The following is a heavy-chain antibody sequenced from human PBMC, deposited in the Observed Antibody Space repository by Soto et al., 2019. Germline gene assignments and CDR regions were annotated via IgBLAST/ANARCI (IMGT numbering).Heavy chain of an antibody. V-gene: IGHV4-31*03. CDR1: GGSISSGGYY. J-gene: IGHJ4*02. CDR2: IYYSGST. D-gene: IGHD4-17*01. CDR3: ARLDYGDSNFDY. Sequence: PSETLSLTCTVSGGSISSGGYYWSWIRQHPGKGLEWIGYIYYSGSTYYNPSLKSRVTISVDTSKNQFSLKLTSVTAADTAVYYCARLDYGDSNFDYWGQRTLVTVSS.